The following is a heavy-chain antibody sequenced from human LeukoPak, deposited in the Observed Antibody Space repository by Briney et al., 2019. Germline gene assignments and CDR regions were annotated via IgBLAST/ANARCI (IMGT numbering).Heavy chain of an antibody. CDR2: ISGSGGST. CDR1: GFTFSSYA. D-gene: IGHD6-6*01. Sequence: PGGSLRLSCAASGFTFSSYAMSWVRQAPGKGLEWVSAISGSGGSTYYADSVKGRFTISRDNSKNTLYRQMNSLRAEDTAVYYCAKFPRYSSSSDWFDPWGQGALVTVSS. CDR3: AKFPRYSSSSDWFDP. J-gene: IGHJ5*02. V-gene: IGHV3-23*01.